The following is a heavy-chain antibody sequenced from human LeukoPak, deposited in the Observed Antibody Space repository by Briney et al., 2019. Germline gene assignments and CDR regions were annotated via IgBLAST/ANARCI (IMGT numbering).Heavy chain of an antibody. CDR1: AGSFSSYY. CDR3: ARHPGGSSWGCDP. J-gene: IGHJ5*02. D-gene: IGHD3-10*01. CDR2: IYYSGTT. V-gene: IGHV4-59*08. Sequence: SSETLSLTCTASAGSFSSYYWSWIRQPPGKGLEWIGYIYYSGTTKYNPSLKSRVTISVDTSKNQFSLKLSSVTAADTAMYYCARHPGGSSWGCDPWGQGILVTVSS.